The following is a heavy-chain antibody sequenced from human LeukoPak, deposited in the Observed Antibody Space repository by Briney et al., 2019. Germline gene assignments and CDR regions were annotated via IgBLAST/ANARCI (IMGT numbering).Heavy chain of an antibody. J-gene: IGHJ3*02. D-gene: IGHD6-13*01. CDR3: AASSSWYSGAFDI. V-gene: IGHV3-9*03. CDR1: GFTFDDYA. Sequence: PGGSLRLSCAASGFTFDDYAMHWVRQAPGKGLEWVSGISWNSGSIGYADSVKGRFTISRDNAKNSLYLRMNSLRAEDMALYYCAASSSWYSGAFDIWGQGTMVTVSS. CDR2: ISWNSGSI.